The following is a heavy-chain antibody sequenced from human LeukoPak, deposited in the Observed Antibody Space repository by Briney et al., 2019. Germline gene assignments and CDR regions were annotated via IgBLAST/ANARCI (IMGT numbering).Heavy chain of an antibody. CDR1: GYTFTSYD. J-gene: IGHJ5*02. CDR3: ARADDYVYWFDP. Sequence: ASVKVSCKASGYTFTSYDINWVRQATGQGLEWMGWMNPNSGNTGYAQKFQGRVTMTRNTSISTAYMELSSLRSEDTAVYYCARADDYVYWFDPWGQGTLVTVSS. CDR2: MNPNSGNT. V-gene: IGHV1-8*01. D-gene: IGHD5-12*01.